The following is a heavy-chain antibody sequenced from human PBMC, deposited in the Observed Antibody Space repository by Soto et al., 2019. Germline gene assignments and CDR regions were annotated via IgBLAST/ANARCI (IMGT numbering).Heavy chain of an antibody. J-gene: IGHJ5*02. V-gene: IGHV4-31*03. CDR3: ARVGPWVPYYYDSSPYTFENWFDP. CDR1: GGSISSGGLY. D-gene: IGHD3-22*01. Sequence: SETLSLTCTVSGGSISSGGLYWSWIRQHPGKGLEWIGYIYYSGSTYYNPSLNSRVTLSIDMTNNHVSLILNSVTAADTAVYYCARVGPWVPYYYDSSPYTFENWFDPWGQGTLVTVSS. CDR2: IYYSGST.